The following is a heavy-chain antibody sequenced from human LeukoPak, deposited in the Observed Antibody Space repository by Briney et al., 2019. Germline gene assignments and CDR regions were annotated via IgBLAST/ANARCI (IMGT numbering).Heavy chain of an antibody. CDR1: GYTFTSYA. Sequence: ASVKASCKASGYTFTSYAMNWVRQAPGQGLEWMGWINTNTGNPTYAQGFTGRFVFSLDTSVSTAYLQISSLKAEDTAVYYCARVWFGELSSDYYGMDVWGQGTTVTVSS. CDR2: INTNTGNP. V-gene: IGHV7-4-1*02. CDR3: ARVWFGELSSDYYGMDV. J-gene: IGHJ6*02. D-gene: IGHD3-10*01.